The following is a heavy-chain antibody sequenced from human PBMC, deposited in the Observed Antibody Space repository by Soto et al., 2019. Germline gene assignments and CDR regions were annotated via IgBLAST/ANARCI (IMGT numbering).Heavy chain of an antibody. CDR2: ISGSGGST. CDR3: AQDRVFGWPYYFDY. CDR1: GFTFSSYA. J-gene: IGHJ4*02. D-gene: IGHD6-19*01. V-gene: IGHV3-23*01. Sequence: PGGSLRLSCAASGFTFSSYAMSWVRQAPGKGLEWVSAISGSGGSTYYADSVKGRSTISRDNSKNTLYQQMHSLRAEDTAVYYCAQDRVFGWPYYFDYCGQGTLVTVSS.